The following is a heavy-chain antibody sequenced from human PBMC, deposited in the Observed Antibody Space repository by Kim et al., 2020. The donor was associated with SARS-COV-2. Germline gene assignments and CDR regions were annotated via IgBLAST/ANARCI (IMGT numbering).Heavy chain of an antibody. Sequence: GGSLRLSCAASGFTFDDYAMHWVRQAPGKGLEWVSGISWNSGSMDYADSVKGRFTISRDNANNFLYLQMNSLRPEDTAFYYCAKPMTKTVGVTTGGRFDYWGQGTLVTVSS. CDR3: AKPMTKTVGVTTGGRFDY. V-gene: IGHV3-9*01. D-gene: IGHD4-17*01. J-gene: IGHJ4*02. CDR1: GFTFDDYA. CDR2: ISWNSGSM.